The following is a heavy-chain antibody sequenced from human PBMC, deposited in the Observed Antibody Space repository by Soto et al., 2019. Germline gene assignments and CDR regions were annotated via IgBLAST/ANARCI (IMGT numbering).Heavy chain of an antibody. CDR1: GDSITSSRYY. D-gene: IGHD2-2*01. CDR2: IYYSGST. J-gene: IGHJ4*02. V-gene: IGHV4-39*01. CDR3: ARQTASIVRQGDFDY. Sequence: QLQLQESGPGLVKPSETLSLTCSVFGDSITSSRYYWGWIRQSPQTGLEWIGSIYYSGSTFYNPSLKSRVTISVDTAKHQFSLKLTSVSAADTSLYFCARQTASIVRQGDFDYWGQGTLVTVSS.